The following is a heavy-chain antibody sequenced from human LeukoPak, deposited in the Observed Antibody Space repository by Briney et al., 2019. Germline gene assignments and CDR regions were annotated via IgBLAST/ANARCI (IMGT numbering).Heavy chain of an antibody. Sequence: GGSLRLSCAASGFTVSSNYMSWVRQAPGKGLEWVSVIYSGGSTYYADSVKGRFTISRDNFKNTLYLQMNSLRAEDTAVYYCARDAYYYYGMDVWGQGTTVTVSS. J-gene: IGHJ6*02. CDR3: ARDAYYYYGMDV. CDR1: GFTVSSNY. CDR2: IYSGGST. V-gene: IGHV3-66*01.